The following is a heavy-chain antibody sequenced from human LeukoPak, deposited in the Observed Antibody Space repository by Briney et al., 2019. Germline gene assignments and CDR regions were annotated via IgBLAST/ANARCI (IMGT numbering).Heavy chain of an antibody. CDR2: IYYSGST. CDR3: ARHSYYYDSSAFYYYFDY. Sequence: SSETLSLTCTVPGGSVSSGSYYWSWIRQPPGKGLEWIGYIYYSGSTNYNPSLKSRVTISVDTSKNQFSLKLSSVTAADTAVYYCARHSYYYDSSAFYYYFDYWGQGTLVTVSS. D-gene: IGHD3-22*01. J-gene: IGHJ4*02. V-gene: IGHV4-61*01. CDR1: GGSVSSGSYY.